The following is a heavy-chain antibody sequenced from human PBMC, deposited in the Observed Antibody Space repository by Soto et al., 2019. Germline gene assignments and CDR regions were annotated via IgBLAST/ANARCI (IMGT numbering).Heavy chain of an antibody. CDR2: INAGNGNT. J-gene: IGHJ5*02. Sequence: ASVKVSCKASGYTFTSYAMHWVRQAPGQRLEWMGWINAGNGNTKYSQKFQGRVTITRDTSASTAYMELSSLRSEDTAVYYCARSTMVRGMTNWFDPWGQGTLVTVSS. CDR3: ARSTMVRGMTNWFDP. V-gene: IGHV1-3*01. D-gene: IGHD3-10*01. CDR1: GYTFTSYA.